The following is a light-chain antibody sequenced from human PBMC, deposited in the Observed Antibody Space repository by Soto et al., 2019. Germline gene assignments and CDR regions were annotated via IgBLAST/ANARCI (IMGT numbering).Light chain of an antibody. CDR1: QSVSSNY. Sequence: ESVLTQSPGTLSLSPGERATLSCRASQSVSSNYLAWYQQKPGQAPRLLIYGASIRATGIPARFSGSGSGTEFTLTISTLQSEDFAVYYCQQRSSWPIAFGQGRRLEI. V-gene: IGKV3D-20*02. CDR3: QQRSSWPIA. CDR2: GAS. J-gene: IGKJ5*01.